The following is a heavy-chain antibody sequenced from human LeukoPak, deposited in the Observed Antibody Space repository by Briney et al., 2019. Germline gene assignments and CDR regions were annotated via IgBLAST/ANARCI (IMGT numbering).Heavy chain of an antibody. V-gene: IGHV4-39*07. J-gene: IGHJ1*01. CDR1: GGSVSSSKYL. Sequence: SETLSLTCAVSGGSVSSSKYLWGWIRQPPGKELEWIGSISYSGNTDYNPSLKSRVTLSVDTSKNQYSLKLTSVTAADSAVYYCAGLGVMVLVYQSESWGQGTPVTVSS. D-gene: IGHD2-8*01. CDR2: ISYSGNT. CDR3: AGLGVMVLVYQSES.